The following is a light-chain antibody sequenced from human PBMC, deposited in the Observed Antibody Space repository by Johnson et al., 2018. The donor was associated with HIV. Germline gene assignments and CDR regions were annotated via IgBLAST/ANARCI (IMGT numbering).Light chain of an antibody. V-gene: IGLV1-51*01. CDR3: GTWDSSLRR. J-gene: IGLJ1*01. CDR2: DNN. CDR1: SSNIGNNY. Sequence: QSVLTQPPSVSAAPGQKVTISCSGSSSNIGNNYVSWYQQLPGTAPKLLIYDNNKRPSGIPDRFSGSKSGTSATLGITGLQTGDEADYYCGTWDSSLRRFGTGTQVTVL.